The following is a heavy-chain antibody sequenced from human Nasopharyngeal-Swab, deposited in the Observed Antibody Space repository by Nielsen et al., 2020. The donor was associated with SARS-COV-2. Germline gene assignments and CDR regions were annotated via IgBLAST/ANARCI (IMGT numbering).Heavy chain of an antibody. D-gene: IGHD3-3*01. V-gene: IGHV3-7*01. CDR1: GFTFSNYW. Sequence: RGSLRLSCAASGFTFSNYWMSWVRQAPGKGLEWVANIKQDGSEIYYVDSLKGRFTISRDNAKNSLYLQMNSLRAEDTAVYYCARLKYDFWNGPPEDYWGQGTLVTVSS. CDR2: IKQDGSEI. J-gene: IGHJ4*02. CDR3: ARLKYDFWNGPPEDY.